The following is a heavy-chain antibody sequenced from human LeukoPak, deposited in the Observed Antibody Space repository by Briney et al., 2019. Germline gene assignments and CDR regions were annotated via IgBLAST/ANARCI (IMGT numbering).Heavy chain of an antibody. D-gene: IGHD3-22*01. CDR2: FDPEDGET. CDR1: GYTLTELS. CDR3: ATFEGYYDSSGYPH. Sequence: ASVKVSCKVSGYTLTELSMHWVRQAPGKGLEWMGGFDPEDGETIYAQKFQGRVTMTEDTSTDTAHMELSSLRSEDTAVYYCATFEGYYDSSGYPHWGQGTLVTVSS. V-gene: IGHV1-24*01. J-gene: IGHJ1*01.